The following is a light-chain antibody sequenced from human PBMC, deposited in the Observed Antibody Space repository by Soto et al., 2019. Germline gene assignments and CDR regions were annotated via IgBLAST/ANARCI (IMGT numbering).Light chain of an antibody. CDR3: LQDYRYPPWT. Sequence: DIQLTQSPSSLSASVGDRVTITCQASQDISNYLNWYHQKPGKAPNLLIYDASNLETGVPSRFSGSGSGTDFTLTISSLQPEDIATYYCLQDYRYPPWTFGQGTKVEIK. J-gene: IGKJ1*01. V-gene: IGKV1-33*01. CDR1: QDISNY. CDR2: DAS.